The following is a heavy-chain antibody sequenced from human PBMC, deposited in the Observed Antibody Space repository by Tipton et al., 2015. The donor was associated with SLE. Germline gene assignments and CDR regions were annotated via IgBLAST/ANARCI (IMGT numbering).Heavy chain of an antibody. CDR2: ISSSGSSV. V-gene: IGHV3-11*01. D-gene: IGHD3-10*01. Sequence: GSLRLSCAASGFTFSDYFMTWIRQAPGKGLEWFSYISSSGSSVSYADSVKGRFTISRDNAKNSLLLQMSSLRSEDTAVYYCARDRADPRIEMVQGLGFDPWGQGTLVTVSS. J-gene: IGHJ5*02. CDR3: ARDRADPRIEMVQGLGFDP. CDR1: GFTFSDYF.